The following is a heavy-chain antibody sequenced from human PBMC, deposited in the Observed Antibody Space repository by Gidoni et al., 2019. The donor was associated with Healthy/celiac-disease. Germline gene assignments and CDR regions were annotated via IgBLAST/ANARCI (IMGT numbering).Heavy chain of an antibody. J-gene: IGHJ6*02. CDR2: INHSGST. Sequence: QVQLQQWGAGLLKPSETLSLTCAVYGGSFSGYYRSWIRQPPGKGLEWIGEINHSGSTNYNPSLKSRVTISVDTSKNQFSLKLSSVTAADTAVYYCARGLVYGPQGGYYYYGMDVWGQGTTVTVSS. V-gene: IGHV4-34*01. D-gene: IGHD4-17*01. CDR1: GGSFSGYY. CDR3: ARGLVYGPQGGYYYYGMDV.